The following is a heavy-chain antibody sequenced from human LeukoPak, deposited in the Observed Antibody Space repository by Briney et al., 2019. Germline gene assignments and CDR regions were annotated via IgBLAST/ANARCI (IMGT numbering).Heavy chain of an antibody. D-gene: IGHD5-24*01. Sequence: SVKVSCKASGGTFSSYAISWVRQAPGQGLEWMGGIIPIFGTANYAQKFQGRVTITADKSTSTAYMELRNLRSDDTAVYYCARVGKRWLQLENYWGQGTLVTVSS. CDR3: ARVGKRWLQLENY. CDR1: GGTFSSYA. J-gene: IGHJ4*02. CDR2: IIPIFGTA. V-gene: IGHV1-69*06.